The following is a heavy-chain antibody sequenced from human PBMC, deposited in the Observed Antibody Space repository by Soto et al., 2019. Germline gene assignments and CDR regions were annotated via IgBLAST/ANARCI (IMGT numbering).Heavy chain of an antibody. CDR3: AKDSNGFANLDY. D-gene: IGHD2-8*01. CDR2: ISWNSGSI. Sequence: EVQLVESGGGLVQPGRSLRLSCAASGFTFDDYAMHWVRQAPGKGLEWVSGISWNSGSIGYADSVKGRFTISRDNAKNSLYLQMNSLRAEDTALYYCAKDSNGFANLDYWGQGTLVTVSS. V-gene: IGHV3-9*01. CDR1: GFTFDDYA. J-gene: IGHJ4*02.